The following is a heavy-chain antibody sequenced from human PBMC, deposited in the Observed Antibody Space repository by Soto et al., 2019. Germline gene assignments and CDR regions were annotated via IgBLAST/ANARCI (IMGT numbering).Heavy chain of an antibody. D-gene: IGHD2-15*01. CDR2: AYYSGNT. CDR3: ARHFGGNANLFFFAP. Sequence: SETLSLTCIVSGDSITSSTHYWGWIRQPPGKGLEWIATAYYSGNTYFNPSLKGRVTISVDSSKNRFSLMLSSVTAADTAVYFCARHFGGNANLFFFAPCRQGCPVPVS. CDR1: GDSITSSTHY. V-gene: IGHV4-39*01. J-gene: IGHJ5*02.